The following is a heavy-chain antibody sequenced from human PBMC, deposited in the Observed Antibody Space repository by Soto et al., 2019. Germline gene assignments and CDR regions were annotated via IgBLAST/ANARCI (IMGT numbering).Heavy chain of an antibody. J-gene: IGHJ4*02. Sequence: SETLSLTCAVSGGSISSGGYSWSWIRQPPGKGLEWIGYIYHSGSTYYNPSLKSRVTISVDKSKNQFSLKLSSVTAADTAVYYCARIAAAGTKFDDSGQGTRVTVAS. V-gene: IGHV4-30-2*01. CDR3: ARIAAAGTKFDD. CDR1: GGSISSGGYS. CDR2: IYHSGST. D-gene: IGHD6-13*01.